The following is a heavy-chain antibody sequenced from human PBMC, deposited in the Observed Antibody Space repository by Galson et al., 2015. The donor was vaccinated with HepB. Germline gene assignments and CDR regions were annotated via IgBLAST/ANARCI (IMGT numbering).Heavy chain of an antibody. CDR3: ATDHIPVAGGGYHDY. D-gene: IGHD6-19*01. CDR2: IYPGDSDT. Sequence: QSGAEVKKPGESLKISCKGSGYSFTSYWIGWVRQMPGKGLEWMGIIYPGDSDTRYSPSFQGQVTISADKSISTAYMELSSLRSEDTAVYYCATDHIPVAGGGYHDYWGQGTLVTVSS. V-gene: IGHV5-51*03. CDR1: GYSFTSYW. J-gene: IGHJ4*02.